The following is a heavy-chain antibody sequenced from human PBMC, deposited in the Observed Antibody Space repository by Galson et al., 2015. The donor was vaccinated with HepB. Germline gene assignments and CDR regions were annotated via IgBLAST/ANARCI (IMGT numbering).Heavy chain of an antibody. CDR1: GVTVSSDY. CDR3: ARGANQDWYFDL. D-gene: IGHD4/OR15-4a*01. J-gene: IGHJ2*01. CDR2: IYSGGSI. Sequence: SLRLSCAASGVTVSSDYLSWVRPAPGKGLGWVSAIYSGGSIYYADSVRGRFTISRDNSKNTLYLQMNSLRAEDTAVYYCARGANQDWYFDLWGRGTLVTVSS. V-gene: IGHV3-53*01.